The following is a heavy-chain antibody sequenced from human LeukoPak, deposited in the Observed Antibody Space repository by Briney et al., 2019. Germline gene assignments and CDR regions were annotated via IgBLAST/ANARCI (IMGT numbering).Heavy chain of an antibody. D-gene: IGHD1-26*01. CDR3: ARLGVGATSYFDY. J-gene: IGHJ4*02. CDR1: GGSISSSSYY. V-gene: IGHV4-39*01. CDR2: IYYSGST. Sequence: SETLSHTCTVSGGSISSSSYYWGWVRQPPGTGLEWIGSIYYSGSTYYNPSLKSRVTISVDTSKNQFSLKLSSVTAADTAVYYCARLGVGATSYFDYWGQGTLVTVSS.